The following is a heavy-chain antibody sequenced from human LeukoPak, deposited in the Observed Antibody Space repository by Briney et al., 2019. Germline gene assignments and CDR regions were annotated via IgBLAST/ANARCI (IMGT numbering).Heavy chain of an antibody. CDR2: ISPNSGNT. J-gene: IGHJ3*01. CDR1: GYTFATSS. CDR3: ARVRDSSNWWGPFDV. Sequence: ASVNVSCKASGYTFATSSITWVRQAPGQRLEWMGWISPNSGNTYYIQKLQARVTMTTDTSTSTAYMELRSLTSDDTAVYYCARVRDSSNWWGPFDVWGQGTMVTVSS. D-gene: IGHD6-13*01. V-gene: IGHV1-18*01.